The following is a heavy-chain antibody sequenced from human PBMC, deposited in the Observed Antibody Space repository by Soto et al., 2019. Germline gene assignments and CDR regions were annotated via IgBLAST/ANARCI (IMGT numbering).Heavy chain of an antibody. J-gene: IGHJ6*03. D-gene: IGHD3-10*01. Sequence: QVQLQESGPGLVKPSGTLSLTCAVSSGSISSSNWWRWVRQTPGKGQEWIGEVYQSGSKKDNPSLKSRVSISVDKAKTQFALKLRCVTATDTAVYYCARVSRPLWFGQFTGDDYDYMDVWGKGPTVTVSS. CDR2: VYQSGSK. V-gene: IGHV4-4*02. CDR1: SGSISSSNW. CDR3: ARVSRPLWFGQFTGDDYDYMDV.